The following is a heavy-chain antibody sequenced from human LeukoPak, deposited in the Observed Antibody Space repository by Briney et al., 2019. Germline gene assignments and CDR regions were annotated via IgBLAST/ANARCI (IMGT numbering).Heavy chain of an antibody. Sequence: GGSLRLSCAASGFTFSSCEMNWVRQAPGKGLEWVSYISSSGSTIYYADSVKGRFTISRDNAKNSLYLQMNSLRAEDTAVYYCARGVGYCSGGSCYSEYYFDYWGQGTLVTVSS. V-gene: IGHV3-48*03. J-gene: IGHJ4*02. CDR1: GFTFSSCE. CDR3: ARGVGYCSGGSCYSEYYFDY. D-gene: IGHD2-15*01. CDR2: ISSSGSTI.